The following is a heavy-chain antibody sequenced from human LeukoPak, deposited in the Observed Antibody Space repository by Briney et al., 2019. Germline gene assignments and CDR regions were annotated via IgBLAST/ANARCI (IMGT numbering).Heavy chain of an antibody. CDR1: GFTFDDYA. D-gene: IGHD4-11*01. CDR2: ISGSGGST. CDR3: AKTVTQPKRGFDP. Sequence: GGSLRLSCAASGFTFDDYAMHWARQAPGKGLEWVSAISGSGGSTYYADSVKGRFTISRDNSKNTLYLQMNSLRAEDTAVYYCAKTVTQPKRGFDPWGQGTLVTVSS. J-gene: IGHJ5*02. V-gene: IGHV3-23*01.